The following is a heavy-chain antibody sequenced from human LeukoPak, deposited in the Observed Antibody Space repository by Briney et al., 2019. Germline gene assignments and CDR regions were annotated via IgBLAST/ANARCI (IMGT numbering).Heavy chain of an antibody. V-gene: IGHV4-4*02. CDR3: VRDLDDGNYALAY. J-gene: IGHJ4*02. CDR1: GDSVGSSASGNS. CDR2: IYRSGGT. D-gene: IGHD4-17*01. Sequence: KPSETLSLTCAVSGDSVGSSASGNSRWNWVRQPPGKTLEWIGEIYRSGGTHSNPSLRRRVTMSLDRSKNQLTLNVRSVTAADTAVYYCVRDLDDGNYALAYWGQGTLVTVSS.